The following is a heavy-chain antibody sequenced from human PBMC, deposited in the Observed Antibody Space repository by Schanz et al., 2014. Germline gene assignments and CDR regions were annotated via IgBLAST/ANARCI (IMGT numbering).Heavy chain of an antibody. D-gene: IGHD5-12*01. V-gene: IGHV1-18*01. CDR3: ARDFSAYVGNYFDY. Sequence: QVQLIQSGAEVKKPGASVKVSCTASGYTFTSYGINWVRQAPGQGLEWMGWISAYNGNTNYAQKLQGRVTMTTDTSTSTAYMELRSLRSDVTAVYYCARDFSAYVGNYFDYWGQGTLVTVSS. J-gene: IGHJ4*02. CDR2: ISAYNGNT. CDR1: GYTFTSYG.